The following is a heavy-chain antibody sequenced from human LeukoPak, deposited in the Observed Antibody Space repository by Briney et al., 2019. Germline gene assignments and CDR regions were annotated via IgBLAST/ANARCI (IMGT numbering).Heavy chain of an antibody. CDR2: IIPIFGTA. CDR1: GGTFSSYA. D-gene: IGHD2-15*01. V-gene: IGHV1-69*13. J-gene: IGHJ6*02. CDR3: ARGFGSGATSHYYYGMDV. Sequence: ASVNVSCKASGGTFSSYAISWVRQAPGQGLEWMGGIIPIFGTANYAQKFQGRVTITADESTSTAYMELSSLRSEDTAVYYCARGFGSGATSHYYYGMDVWGQGTTVTVSS.